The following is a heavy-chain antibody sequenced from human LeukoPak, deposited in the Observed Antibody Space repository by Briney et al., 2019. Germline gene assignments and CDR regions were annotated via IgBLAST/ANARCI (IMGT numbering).Heavy chain of an antibody. CDR1: GFTSASPG. V-gene: IGHV1-2*05. J-gene: IGHJ3*02. CDR3: ARVKGWYYYDSSGLYDAFDI. D-gene: IGHD3-22*01. CDR2: INPNRGAI. Sequence: SVKDTCKASGFTSASPGTSWVRQATGPGHEWIGRINPNRGAINSAQNLQGRVTMTRDTSISTAYMELSRLRSDDTDVYDCARVKGWYYYDSSGLYDAFDIWGQGTMVTVSS.